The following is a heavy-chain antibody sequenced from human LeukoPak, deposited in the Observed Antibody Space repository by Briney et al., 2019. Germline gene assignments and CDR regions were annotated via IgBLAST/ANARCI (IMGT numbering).Heavy chain of an antibody. CDR3: ARVEEGYGSGRREDYFYYYMDV. V-gene: IGHV4-4*07. CDR2: FYTSGSS. Sequence: PSETLSLTCTFSGGSISSYYWSWIRQPAGKGLEWIGRFYTSGSSNYNPSLKSRVTISVDTSKNRFSLRLSSVTAADTAIYYCARVEEGYGSGRREDYFYYYMDVWGQGTTVTISS. J-gene: IGHJ6*03. D-gene: IGHD3-10*01. CDR1: GGSISSYY.